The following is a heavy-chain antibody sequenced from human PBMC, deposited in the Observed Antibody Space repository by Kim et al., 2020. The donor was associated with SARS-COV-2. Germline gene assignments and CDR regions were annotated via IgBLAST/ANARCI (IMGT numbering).Heavy chain of an antibody. CDR3: ARVMITFGGVIRFDP. J-gene: IGHJ5*02. CDR2: IYYSGST. CDR1: GGSISSSSYY. D-gene: IGHD3-16*02. Sequence: SETLSHTCTVSGGSISSSSYYWGWIRQPPGKGLEWIGSIYYSGSTYYNPSLKSRVTISVDTSKNQFSLKLSSVTAADTAVYYCARVMITFGGVIRFDPWGQGTLVTVSS. V-gene: IGHV4-39*07.